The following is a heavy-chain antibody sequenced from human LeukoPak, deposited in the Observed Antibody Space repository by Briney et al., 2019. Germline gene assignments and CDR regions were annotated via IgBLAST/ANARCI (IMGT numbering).Heavy chain of an antibody. Sequence: GGSLRLSCAASGFTFSSYWMHWVRQAPGKGLVWVSRINSDGSSTSYADSVKGRFTISRDNAKSTLYLQMNSLRAEDTAVYYCARGHSGSYYYSVDYWGQGTLVTVSS. CDR3: ARGHSGSYYYSVDY. D-gene: IGHD1-26*01. V-gene: IGHV3-74*01. CDR2: INSDGSST. J-gene: IGHJ4*02. CDR1: GFTFSSYW.